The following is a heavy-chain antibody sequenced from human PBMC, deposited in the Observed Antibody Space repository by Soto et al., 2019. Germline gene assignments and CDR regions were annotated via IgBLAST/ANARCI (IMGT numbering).Heavy chain of an antibody. Sequence: QVQLVESGGGVVQPGRSLRLSCAASGFTFSSYGMHWVRQAPGKGLEWVAVISYDGNNKYYADSVKGRFTISRDNFKNTLYLQMDSLRAEDTAMYYCAKDHLATTVSTPSYWGQGTLVTVSS. V-gene: IGHV3-30*18. CDR3: AKDHLATTVSTPSY. D-gene: IGHD4-17*01. J-gene: IGHJ4*02. CDR2: ISYDGNNK. CDR1: GFTFSSYG.